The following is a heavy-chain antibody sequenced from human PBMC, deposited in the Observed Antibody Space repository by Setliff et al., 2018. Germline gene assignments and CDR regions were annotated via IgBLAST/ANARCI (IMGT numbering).Heavy chain of an antibody. J-gene: IGHJ4*02. V-gene: IGHV1-18*01. Sequence: GASVKVSCKASGYTFTNYGINWVRQAPGQGLEWLGWISAYNGNTHYAQKLQGXXXXTTXXXXXXXXXXXXSLRSDDTAVYYCARVYTLTIPPDYWGQGTLVTVSS. CDR1: GYTFTNYG. CDR2: ISAYNGNT. D-gene: IGHD4-17*01. CDR3: ARVYTLTIPPDY.